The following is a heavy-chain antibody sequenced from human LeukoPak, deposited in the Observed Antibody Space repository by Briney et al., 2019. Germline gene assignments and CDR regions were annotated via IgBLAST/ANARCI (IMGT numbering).Heavy chain of an antibody. J-gene: IGHJ6*03. D-gene: IGHD6-13*01. Sequence: GGSLRLTCAASEFTFSSYGMHWVRQAPGKGLEWVAVISYDGSNKYYADSVKGRFTISRDNAKKSVYLEMNSLRAEDTGVYYCARDALTAAGAGITYYYYYMDVWGKGTTVSVSS. CDR2: ISYDGSNK. CDR3: ARDALTAAGAGITYYYYYMDV. CDR1: EFTFSSYG. V-gene: IGHV3-30*03.